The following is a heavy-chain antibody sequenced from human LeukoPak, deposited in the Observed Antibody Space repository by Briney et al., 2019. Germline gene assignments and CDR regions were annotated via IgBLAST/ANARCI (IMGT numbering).Heavy chain of an antibody. D-gene: IGHD6-19*01. CDR3: ARHASTPNASGRLDY. CDR2: IYYSGST. Sequence: SETLSLTCTVSGGSISSYYWNWIRQPPGKGLEWIGYIYYSGSTNYNPSLKSRVTISVGTSKNQFSPKLSSVTAADTAVYYCARHASTPNASGRLDYWGQGTLVTVSS. V-gene: IGHV4-59*08. J-gene: IGHJ4*02. CDR1: GGSISSYY.